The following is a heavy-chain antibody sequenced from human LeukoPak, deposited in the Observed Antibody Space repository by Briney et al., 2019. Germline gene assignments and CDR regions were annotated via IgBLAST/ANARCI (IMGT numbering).Heavy chain of an antibody. V-gene: IGHV3-74*01. Sequence: QTGGSLRLSCAASGFTFGNSWVHWVRQAPGKGLVWVSLIDADGSTATYADSVKGRFTISRDNARNTLSLQMNSLTIDDTAVYYCVVVVEPLDSDGFDVWGQGTMITVSS. CDR1: GFTFGNSW. J-gene: IGHJ3*01. D-gene: IGHD1-14*01. CDR3: VVVVEPLDSDGFDV. CDR2: IDADGSTA.